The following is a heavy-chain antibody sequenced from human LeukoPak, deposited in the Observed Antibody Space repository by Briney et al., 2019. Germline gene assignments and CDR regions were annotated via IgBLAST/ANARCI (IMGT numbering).Heavy chain of an antibody. D-gene: IGHD3-3*01. Sequence: PSETLSLTCTVSGGSISSYYWSWIRQPPGKGLEWIGYIYYSGSTNYNPSLKSRVTISVDTSKNQLSLKLSSVTAADTAVYYCARVKSQDFWSGYSMSYYYYYGMDVWGQGTTVTVSS. J-gene: IGHJ6*02. CDR3: ARVKSQDFWSGYSMSYYYYYGMDV. CDR2: IYYSGST. CDR1: GGSISSYY. V-gene: IGHV4-59*01.